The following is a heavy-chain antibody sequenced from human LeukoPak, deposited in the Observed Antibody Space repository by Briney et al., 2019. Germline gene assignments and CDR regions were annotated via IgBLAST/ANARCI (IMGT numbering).Heavy chain of an antibody. CDR3: ARVPRGYSYGPYYFDY. CDR2: ISAYNGNT. CDR1: GYTFTSYG. J-gene: IGHJ4*02. V-gene: IGHV1-18*01. D-gene: IGHD5-18*01. Sequence: ASVKVSFKASGYTFTSYGISWVRQAPGQGLEWMGWISAYNGNTNYAQKLQGRVTMTTDTSTSTAYMELRSLRSDDTAVYYCARVPRGYSYGPYYFDYWGQGTLVTVSS.